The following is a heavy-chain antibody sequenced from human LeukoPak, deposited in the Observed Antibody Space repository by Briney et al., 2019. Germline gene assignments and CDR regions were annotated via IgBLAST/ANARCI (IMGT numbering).Heavy chain of an antibody. V-gene: IGHV3-7*01. J-gene: IGHJ4*02. D-gene: IGHD4-17*01. CDR2: IKEDGSEK. CDR3: ARDGIDGDGDYSDYFDY. Sequence: GGSLRLSCTASRFAFSTFWMSWVRQAPGKGLEWVANIKEDGSEKYYVDSVKGRFTISRDNAKNFLYLQMNSLRVEDTAVYYCARDGIDGDGDYSDYFDYWGQGTLVTVSS. CDR1: RFAFSTFW.